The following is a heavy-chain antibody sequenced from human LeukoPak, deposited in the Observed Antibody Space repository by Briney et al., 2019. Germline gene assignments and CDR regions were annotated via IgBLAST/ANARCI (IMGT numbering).Heavy chain of an antibody. D-gene: IGHD6-13*01. CDR3: ARGPIAAAGAFDY. V-gene: IGHV6-1*01. Sequence: SQTLSLTCAISEDSVSSNSAAWNWIRLSPSRGLEWLGRTYYRSKWYNDYAVSVKSRITINPDTSKMQFSLQLNSVTPEDTAVYYCARGPIAAAGAFDYWGQGTLVTVSS. J-gene: IGHJ4*02. CDR2: TYYRSKWYN. CDR1: EDSVSSNSAA.